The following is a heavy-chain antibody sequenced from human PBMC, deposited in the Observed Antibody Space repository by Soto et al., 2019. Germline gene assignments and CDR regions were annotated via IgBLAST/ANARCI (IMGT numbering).Heavy chain of an antibody. CDR3: AKDLQVREGGVGRSRDWFDP. V-gene: IGHV3-30*18. CDR2: ISYDGSNK. J-gene: IGHJ5*02. Sequence: QVQLVESGGGVVQPGRSLRLSCAASGFTFSSYGMHWVRQAPGKGLEWVAVISYDGSNKYYADSVKGRFTISRDNSKNTLYLQMNSLRAEDTAVYYCAKDLQVREGGVGRSRDWFDPWGQGTLVTVSS. D-gene: IGHD1-26*01. CDR1: GFTFSSYG.